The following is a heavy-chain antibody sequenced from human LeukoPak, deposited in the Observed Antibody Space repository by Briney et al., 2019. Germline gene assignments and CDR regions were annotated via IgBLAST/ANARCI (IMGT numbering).Heavy chain of an antibody. J-gene: IGHJ6*02. CDR2: IDWDDDK. D-gene: IGHD3-3*01. CDR3: ARMDYDFWSGSITPYYGMDV. Sequence: QTLSLTCTVSGGPISSGDYYWSWIRQPPGKALEWLALIDWDDDKYYSTSLKTRLTISKDTSKNQVVLTMTNMDPVDTATYYCARMDYDFWSGSITPYYGMDVWGQGTTVTVSS. V-gene: IGHV2-70*18. CDR1: GGPISSGDYY.